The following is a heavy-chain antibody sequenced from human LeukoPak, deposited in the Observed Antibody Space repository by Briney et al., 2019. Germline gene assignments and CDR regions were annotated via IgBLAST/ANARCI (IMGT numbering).Heavy chain of an antibody. Sequence: PGGSLRLSCAASEFTFSTYWMHWVRQAPGKGLVWVSRINSDGISTSYADSVKGRFTISRDNAKNTLSLQMNSLRAEDTAVYYCARESACSGGSCYSVPNGGNFDYWGQGTLVTVSS. V-gene: IGHV3-74*01. CDR2: INSDGIST. CDR3: ARESACSGGSCYSVPNGGNFDY. D-gene: IGHD2-15*01. J-gene: IGHJ4*02. CDR1: EFTFSTYW.